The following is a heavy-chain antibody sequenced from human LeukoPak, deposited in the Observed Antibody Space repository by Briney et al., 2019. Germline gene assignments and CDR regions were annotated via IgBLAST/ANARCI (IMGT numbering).Heavy chain of an antibody. CDR2: ISWNSGSI. CDR1: GFTFDDYA. D-gene: IGHD3-16*01. J-gene: IGHJ4*02. CDR3: ARSPAPLYDYVWGTLDY. Sequence: GGSLRLSCAASGFTFDDYAMHWVRQAPGKGLEWVSGISWNSGSIGYADSVKGRFTISRDNAKNSLYLQMNSLRAEDTAVYYCARSPAPLYDYVWGTLDYWGQGTLVTVSS. V-gene: IGHV3-9*01.